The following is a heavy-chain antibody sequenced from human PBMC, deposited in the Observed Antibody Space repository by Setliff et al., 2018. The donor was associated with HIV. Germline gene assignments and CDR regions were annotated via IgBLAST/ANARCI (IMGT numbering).Heavy chain of an antibody. CDR1: GFTFSNYW. Sequence: PGGSLRLSCAASGFTFSNYWMTWVRQAPGKGLEWVANIKQDGSEKYYVDSVKGRFTISRDSAKNSLSLQMDSLRAEDTAVYYCVRDGLGEGETKLDYWGQGTLVTVSS. J-gene: IGHJ4*02. CDR2: IKQDGSEK. D-gene: IGHD3-9*01. V-gene: IGHV3-7*01. CDR3: VRDGLGEGETKLDY.